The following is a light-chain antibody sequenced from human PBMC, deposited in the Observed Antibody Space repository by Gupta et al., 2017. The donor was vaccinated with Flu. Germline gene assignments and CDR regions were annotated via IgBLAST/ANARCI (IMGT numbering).Light chain of an antibody. V-gene: IGKV1-39*01. CDR2: VTS. CDR1: QNIDNY. CDR3: QESYSGLYT. J-gene: IGKJ2*01. Sequence: IQMTQSPSSLSASVGDRVTITCRASQNIDNYLNWYQQKRGEAPKLLTFVTSSLESGVPSRFSGSGSGTDFTLTISMLQPEDVATYYCQESYSGLYTFGQGTGLEIK.